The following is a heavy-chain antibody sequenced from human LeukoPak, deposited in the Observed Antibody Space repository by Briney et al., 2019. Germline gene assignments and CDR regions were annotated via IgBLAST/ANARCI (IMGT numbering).Heavy chain of an antibody. J-gene: IGHJ4*02. CDR3: ARRISYCYDSSGYYFDY. D-gene: IGHD3-22*01. CDR2: IYPGDSDT. CDR1: GYSFTSYW. V-gene: IGHV5-51*01. Sequence: GESLEISCKGSGYSFTSYWIGWVRRMPGKGLEWMGIIYPGDSDTRYSPSFQGQVTISADKSISTAYLQWSSLKASDTAMYYCARRISYCYDSSGYYFDYWGQGTLVTVSS.